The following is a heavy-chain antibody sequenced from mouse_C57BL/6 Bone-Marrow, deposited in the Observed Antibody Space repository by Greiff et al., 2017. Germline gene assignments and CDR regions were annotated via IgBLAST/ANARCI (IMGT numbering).Heavy chain of an antibody. CDR3: ARGTTVVAPFAY. Sequence: QVQLQQSGAELARPGASVKLSCKASGYTFTSYGISWVKQRTGQGLEWIGEIYPRSGNTYYNEKFKGKATLTANKSSSTTYMELRSLTSEDSAGYFCARGTTVVAPFAYWGQGTLGTVSA. D-gene: IGHD1-1*01. CDR1: GYTFTSYG. CDR2: IYPRSGNT. J-gene: IGHJ3*01. V-gene: IGHV1-81*01.